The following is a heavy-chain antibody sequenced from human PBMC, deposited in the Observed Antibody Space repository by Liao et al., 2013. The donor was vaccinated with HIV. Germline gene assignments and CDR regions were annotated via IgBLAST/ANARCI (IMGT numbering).Heavy chain of an antibody. J-gene: IGHJ4*02. V-gene: IGHV4-34*01. CDR3: AGLWGSPDYFGF. CDR2: INHDGVIT. CDR1: GASLRDNY. D-gene: IGHD7-27*01. Sequence: QVQLQLWGSGLLTPSETLSLTCAVYGASLRDNYWSWVRQSPGKGLEWIGEINHDGVITNYNPSFKSRPTISVDTSRNQFSLKLTSVTAADTAVYFCAGLWGSPDYFGFWGQGTLVTVSS.